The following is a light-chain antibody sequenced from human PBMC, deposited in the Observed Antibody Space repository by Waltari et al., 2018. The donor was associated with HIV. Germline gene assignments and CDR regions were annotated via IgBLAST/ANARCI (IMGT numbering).Light chain of an antibody. V-gene: IGKV1-39*01. Sequence: DIQMTQSPSSLSASVGDRVTITCRASQSISSYLNWYQQKPGKAPKLLIYAASSLQSGVPSRFSGSGSGTDFTLTISSLQPEDFATYYCQQSYSMVTVGGGTKVEIK. CDR3: QQSYSMVT. CDR2: AAS. J-gene: IGKJ4*01. CDR1: QSISSY.